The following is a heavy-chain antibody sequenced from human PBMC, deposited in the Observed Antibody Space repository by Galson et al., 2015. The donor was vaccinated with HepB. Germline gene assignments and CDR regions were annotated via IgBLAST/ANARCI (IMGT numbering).Heavy chain of an antibody. CDR3: VREKKGPWVVDFEF. J-gene: IGHJ4*02. CDR2: ISGSSDNT. D-gene: IGHD2-15*01. CDR1: GFTFTTYN. V-gene: IGHV3-21*01. Sequence: SLRLSCAASGFTFTTYNMHWVRQAPGKGLEWVSSISGSSDNTYYADSVTGRFTISRDNAKNSVYLQMNSLRAEDTAVYYCVREKKGPWVVDFEFWGQGTLVTVSS.